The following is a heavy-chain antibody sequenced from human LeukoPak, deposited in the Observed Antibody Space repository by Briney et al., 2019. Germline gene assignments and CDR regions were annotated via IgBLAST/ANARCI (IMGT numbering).Heavy chain of an antibody. Sequence: SETLSLTCAVYGVSFSGYYWSWIRQPPGKGLEWIGEINHSGSTNYNPSLKSRVTISVDTSKNQFSLKLSSVTAADTAVYYCARDLERGYSYGSDAFDIWGQGTMVTVSS. CDR1: GVSFSGYY. CDR2: INHSGST. D-gene: IGHD5-18*01. CDR3: ARDLERGYSYGSDAFDI. J-gene: IGHJ3*02. V-gene: IGHV4-34*01.